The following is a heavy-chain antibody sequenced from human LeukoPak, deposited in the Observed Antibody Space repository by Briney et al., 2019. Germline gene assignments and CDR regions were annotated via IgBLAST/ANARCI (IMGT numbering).Heavy chain of an antibody. CDR2: IYTSGST. Sequence: SETLSLTCTVSGGSISSYYWSWIRQPAGKGLEWIGRIYTSGSTNYNPSLKSRVTMSVDTSKNQFSLKLSSVTAADTAVYYCARGRRKTYYYDSSGGFPYYFDYWGQGTLVTVSS. CDR1: GGSISSYY. D-gene: IGHD3-22*01. CDR3: ARGRRKTYYYDSSGGFPYYFDY. J-gene: IGHJ4*02. V-gene: IGHV4-4*07.